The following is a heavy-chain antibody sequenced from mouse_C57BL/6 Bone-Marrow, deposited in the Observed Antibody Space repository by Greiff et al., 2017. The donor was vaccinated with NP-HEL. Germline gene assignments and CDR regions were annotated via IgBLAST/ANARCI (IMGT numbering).Heavy chain of an antibody. CDR3: AGNWVVRVYYYAMDY. V-gene: IGHV2-2*01. J-gene: IGHJ4*01. D-gene: IGHD1-1*01. CDR1: GFSFTSYG. Sequence: QVHVKQSGPGLVQPSQSLSITCTASGFSFTSYGVHWVRQSPGKGLEWLGVIWSGGSTDYNAAFISRLSISKDNTKSQVFFKMNSLQADDTAIYYWAGNWVVRVYYYAMDYWGQGTSVTVSS. CDR2: IWSGGST.